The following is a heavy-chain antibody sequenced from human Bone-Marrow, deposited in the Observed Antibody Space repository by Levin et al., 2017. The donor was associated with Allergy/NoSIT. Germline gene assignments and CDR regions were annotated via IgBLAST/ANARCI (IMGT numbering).Heavy chain of an antibody. CDR3: ARSLAVAGNRFDF. Sequence: SETLSLTCTVSGHSISSGYYYWDWIRQSPERGLEWLGNVFQSGSTSYNPSLQSRVTISLDKSNNQFSLDLTSVTAADTAFYYCARSLAVAGNRFDFWGQGVLVTVSS. CDR1: GHSISSGYYY. CDR2: VFQSGST. V-gene: IGHV4-39*07. D-gene: IGHD6-19*01. J-gene: IGHJ4*02.